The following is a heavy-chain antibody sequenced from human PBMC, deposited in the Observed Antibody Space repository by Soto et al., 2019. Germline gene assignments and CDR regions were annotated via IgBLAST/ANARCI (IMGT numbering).Heavy chain of an antibody. J-gene: IGHJ4*02. Sequence: QVQLVQSGAEVKKPGSSVKLSCKASGGTFSSYTISWVRQAPGQGLEWMGGIIPVFGTAHYAQKFQGRVTITADESTSRAFIELSSLRSEDTAVYSCARAFPCLGGYHKGVGRRNYHLALWGQRTLVTVSS. CDR3: ARAFPCLGGYHKGVGRRNYHLAL. CDR2: IIPVFGTA. V-gene: IGHV1-69*01. D-gene: IGHD3-10*02. CDR1: GGTFSSYT.